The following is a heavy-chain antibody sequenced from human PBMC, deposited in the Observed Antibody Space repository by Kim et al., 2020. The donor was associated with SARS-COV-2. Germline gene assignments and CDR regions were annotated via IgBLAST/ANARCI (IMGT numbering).Heavy chain of an antibody. V-gene: IGHV3-30*04. CDR2: ISYDGTNK. CDR3: ARDRDSIMET. CDR1: GFTFSNFA. J-gene: IGHJ5*02. Sequence: GGSLRLSCAASGFTFSNFAIHWVRQAPGKGPEWVADISYDGTNKYYADSVRGRFTISRDNSKNTLYLQMNSLRVDDTAVYYCARDRDSIMETWGQGTLV. D-gene: IGHD3-3*02.